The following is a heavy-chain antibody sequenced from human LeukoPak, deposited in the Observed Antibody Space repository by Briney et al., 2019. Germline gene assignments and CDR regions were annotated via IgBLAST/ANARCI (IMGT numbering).Heavy chain of an antibody. CDR1: GGSFSGYY. V-gene: IGHV4-34*01. J-gene: IGHJ4*02. CDR2: INHSGST. Sequence: PSETLSLICAVYGGSFSGYYWSWIRQPPGKGLEWIGEINHSGSTNYNPSLKSRVTISVDTSKNQFSLKLSSVTAADTAVYYCARAAAGTLGIFDYWGQGTLVTVSS. D-gene: IGHD6-13*01. CDR3: ARAAAGTLGIFDY.